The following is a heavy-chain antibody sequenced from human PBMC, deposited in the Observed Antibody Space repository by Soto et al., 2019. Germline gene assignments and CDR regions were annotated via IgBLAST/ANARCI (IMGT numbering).Heavy chain of an antibody. Sequence: QVQLVQSGPEVKKPGASVKVSCKTSGYVFISYGISWVRQAPGHGLEWVGWISAYTGKADYAQKFQGRVTMTTETSTSTAFLEPWSLRSDDTAVYYCARDQRYYGSGSYYSDNWGQGTLVTVSS. V-gene: IGHV1-18*04. CDR3: ARDQRYYGSGSYYSDN. CDR1: GYVFISYG. CDR2: ISAYTGKA. D-gene: IGHD3-10*01. J-gene: IGHJ4*02.